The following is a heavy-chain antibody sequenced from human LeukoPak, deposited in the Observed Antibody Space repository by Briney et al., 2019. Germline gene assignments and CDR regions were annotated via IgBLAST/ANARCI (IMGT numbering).Heavy chain of an antibody. Sequence: ASVRVSCKASGYTFTGYYIHWVRQAPGQGLEWMGWINSNSGGTNYAQKFQGRVTVTRDTSIGTTYMELSSLRSDDTAVYFCARGGTYNWFDPGGKGTLVTVSS. V-gene: IGHV1-2*02. D-gene: IGHD3-16*01. CDR2: INSNSGGT. CDR1: GYTFTGYY. J-gene: IGHJ5*02. CDR3: ARGGTYNWFDP.